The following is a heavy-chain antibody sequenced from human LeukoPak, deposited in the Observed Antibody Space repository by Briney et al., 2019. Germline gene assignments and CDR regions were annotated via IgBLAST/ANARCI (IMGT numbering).Heavy chain of an antibody. CDR2: ISAYNGNT. V-gene: IGHV1-18*01. CDR3: ARADRSSTSYYCDY. D-gene: IGHD2-2*01. CDR1: GYTFTIYG. Sequence: GASVKVSCKASGYTFTIYGISWVRQAPGQGLEWMGWISAYNGNTNYAQKLQGRVTMTTDTSTSTAYMELRSLRSDDTAVYYCARADRSSTSYYCDYWGQGTLVTVSS. J-gene: IGHJ4*02.